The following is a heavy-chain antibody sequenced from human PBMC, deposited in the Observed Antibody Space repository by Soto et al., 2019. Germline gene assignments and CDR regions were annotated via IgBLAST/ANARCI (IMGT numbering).Heavy chain of an antibody. CDR1: GGYVSSYF. CDR3: ARLGGITMVRGVLTAFDI. Sequence: QVQLQESGPGLVKPSETLSLTCTVSGGYVSSYFWSWIRQSPGKGLEWIAYIYYDGGTNYNPSLKSRVIMSVDPSKYQFALKMRSVTAADTAVYYCARLGGITMVRGVLTAFDIWGQGITVTGSS. J-gene: IGHJ3*02. CDR2: IYYDGGT. D-gene: IGHD3-10*01. V-gene: IGHV4-59*08.